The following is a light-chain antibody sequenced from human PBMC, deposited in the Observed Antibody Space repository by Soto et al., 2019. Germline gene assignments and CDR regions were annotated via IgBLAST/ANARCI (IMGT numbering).Light chain of an antibody. Sequence: EIVLTQSPATLSLSPGERAALSCRASQSVSNYLAWYQQKPGQAPRLLIYEASNRATGIPARFRGSGSGTDFTLTISSVEPEDFAGYFCQQSFNWPPLFGPGTRVDIK. J-gene: IGKJ3*01. CDR1: QSVSNY. CDR3: QQSFNWPPL. V-gene: IGKV3-11*01. CDR2: EAS.